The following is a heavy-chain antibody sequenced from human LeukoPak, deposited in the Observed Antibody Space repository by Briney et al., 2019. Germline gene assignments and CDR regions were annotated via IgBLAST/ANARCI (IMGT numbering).Heavy chain of an antibody. CDR3: AKVAKTWSGIWYFYIDV. Sequence: SETLSLTCTVSGGSIISCYWSWIRQPPGKGLEWIGYIYYSGSTNYNPSLKSRVTISVDTSKNQFSLKLTSVTAADTAVYYCAKVAKTWSGIWYFYIDVWGIGTTVTVSS. D-gene: IGHD3-3*01. CDR2: IYYSGST. V-gene: IGHV4-59*01. CDR1: GGSIISCY. J-gene: IGHJ6*03.